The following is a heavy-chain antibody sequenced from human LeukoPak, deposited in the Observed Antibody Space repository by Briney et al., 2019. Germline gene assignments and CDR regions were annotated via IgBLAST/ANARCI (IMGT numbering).Heavy chain of an antibody. CDR2: ISAYNGNT. CDR3: ARVPVYCSGGSCYPKTFDY. D-gene: IGHD2-15*01. V-gene: IGHV1-18*01. J-gene: IGHJ4*02. Sequence: ASVKVSCKASGYTFTSYGISWVRQAPGQGLEWMGWISAYNGNTNYAQKLQGGVTMTTDTSTSTAYMELRSLRSDDTAVYYCARVPVYCSGGSCYPKTFDYWGQGTLVTVSS. CDR1: GYTFTSYG.